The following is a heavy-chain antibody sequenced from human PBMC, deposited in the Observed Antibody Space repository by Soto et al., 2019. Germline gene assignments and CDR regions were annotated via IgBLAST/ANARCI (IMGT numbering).Heavy chain of an antibody. D-gene: IGHD6-13*01. Sequence: QVQLVESGGGVVQPGMSLRLSCAASGFTFSSYGMHWVRQAPGKGLEWVAVISYDGSNKYYAESVKGRFTISRDNSKNTLYLQMNSLRADDTAGYYCAKDSYSSSWYRFGWLDYWGQGTLVTVSS. V-gene: IGHV3-30*18. CDR2: ISYDGSNK. CDR3: AKDSYSSSWYRFGWLDY. CDR1: GFTFSSYG. J-gene: IGHJ4*02.